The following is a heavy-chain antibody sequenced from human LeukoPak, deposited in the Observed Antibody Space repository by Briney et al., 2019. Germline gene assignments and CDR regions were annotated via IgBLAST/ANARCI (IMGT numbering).Heavy chain of an antibody. CDR1: GFTFSSYG. J-gene: IGHJ4*02. D-gene: IGHD3-9*01. V-gene: IGHV3-30*18. CDR2: ISYDGSNK. CDR3: AKGQTSLEYDILTGYYSPTLPDY. Sequence: GGSLRLSCAASGFTFSSYGMHWVRQAPGKGLEWVAVISYDGSNKYYADSVKGRFTISRDNSKNTLYLQMNSLRAEDTAVYYCAKGQTSLEYDILTGYYSPTLPDYWGQGTLVTVSS.